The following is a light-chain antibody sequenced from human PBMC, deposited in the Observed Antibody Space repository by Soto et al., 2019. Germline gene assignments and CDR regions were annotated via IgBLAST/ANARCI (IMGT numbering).Light chain of an antibody. CDR2: DVS. Sequence: QSVLTQAASVSGSPGQSITISCTGTSSDVGGYNYVSWYPQHPGKAPKLMIYDVSNRPSGVSNRFSGSKSGNTASLTISGLQAEDEADYYCSSYTSSSTLYVFGTGTKVTV. J-gene: IGLJ1*01. CDR3: SSYTSSSTLYV. CDR1: SSDVGGYNY. V-gene: IGLV2-14*01.